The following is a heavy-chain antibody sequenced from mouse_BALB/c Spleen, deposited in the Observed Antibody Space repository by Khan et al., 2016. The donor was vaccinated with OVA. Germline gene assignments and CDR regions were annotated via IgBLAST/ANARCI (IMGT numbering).Heavy chain of an antibody. CDR3: ARVYGGDFDY. Sequence: EVQLQESGPGLVKPSQSLSLTCTVTGYSITSDYAWNWIRQFPGNKLKWMGFISYSGNTNYNPSLKSRISITRDTSKNQFFLQLNSVTTEDTATYYCARVYGGDFDYWGQGTTLTVSS. V-gene: IGHV3-2*02. CDR2: ISYSGNT. D-gene: IGHD1-1*01. CDR1: GYSITSDYA. J-gene: IGHJ2*01.